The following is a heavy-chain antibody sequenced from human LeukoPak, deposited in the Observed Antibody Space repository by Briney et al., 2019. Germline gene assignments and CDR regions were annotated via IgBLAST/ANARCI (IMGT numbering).Heavy chain of an antibody. CDR2: MYPNSGNT. Sequence: ASLKVSCKASGYTFTSYDINWVRQATGQGLEWMGWMYPNSGNTGYAQKFQGRVTITRNTSISTAYMELSSLRSEDTAVYYWVRSPLIAMVRRVIYGYEPRGQGTLVTVSS. CDR3: VRSPLIAMVRRVIYGYEP. CDR1: GYTFTSYD. D-gene: IGHD3-10*01. J-gene: IGHJ5*02. V-gene: IGHV1-8*03.